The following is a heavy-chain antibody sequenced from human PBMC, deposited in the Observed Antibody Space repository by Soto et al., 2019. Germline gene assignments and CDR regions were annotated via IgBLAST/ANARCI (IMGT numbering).Heavy chain of an antibody. D-gene: IGHD6-19*01. CDR2: MSPGGNSQ. J-gene: IGHJ4*02. V-gene: IGHV3-30-3*01. Sequence: PGGSLRLSCAAPGFNFNIHALHWIRQAPGEGLEWVAVMSPGGNSQYYADSVKGRFTISRDTSKSTLYLQMTSLRPEDTAVYYCAKDDGSSGWYIPHYWGQGTLVTVSS. CDR1: GFNFNIHA. CDR3: AKDDGSSGWYIPHY.